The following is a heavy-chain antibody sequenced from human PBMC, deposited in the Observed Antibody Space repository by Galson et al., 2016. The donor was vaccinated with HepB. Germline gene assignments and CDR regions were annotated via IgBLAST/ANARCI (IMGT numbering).Heavy chain of an antibody. J-gene: IGHJ3*02. CDR2: ISSSSGFI. CDR3: AIGNVFDI. V-gene: IGHV3-21*01. Sequence: SLRLSCAASGFTFNSYTMNWVRQAPGKGLEWVSSISSSSGFIYYADSVKGRFTISRDNAKNSLYLQMNSLRAEDTAVYYCAIGNVFDIWGQGTMVTVSS. CDR1: GFTFNSYT.